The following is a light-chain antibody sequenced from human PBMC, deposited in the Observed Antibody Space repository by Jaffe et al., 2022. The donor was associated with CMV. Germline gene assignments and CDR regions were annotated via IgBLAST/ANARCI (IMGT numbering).Light chain of an antibody. V-gene: IGLV1-47*01. CDR3: AAWDDSLSGVV. J-gene: IGLJ2*01. Sequence: QSVLTQPPSASGTPGQRVTISCSGSSSNIGSNYVHWYQHLPGTAPKLLIYRNNQRPSGVPDRFSGSKSGTSASLAISGPRSEDEADYYCAAWDDSLSGVVFGGGTKLTVL. CDR2: RNN. CDR1: SSNIGSNY.